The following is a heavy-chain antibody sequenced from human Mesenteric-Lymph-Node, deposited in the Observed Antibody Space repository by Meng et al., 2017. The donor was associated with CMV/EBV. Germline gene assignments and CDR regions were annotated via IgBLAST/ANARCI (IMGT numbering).Heavy chain of an antibody. CDR3: ARTPAYSSTLDY. D-gene: IGHD6-13*01. Sequence: CAVSGGSISNTNWWSWVRQPPGKGLEWVGEIYHSGTTNYNPSLKSRVTISVDKSKNQFSLKLTSVTAADTAVYYCARTPAYSSTLDYWGQGALVTVSS. J-gene: IGHJ4*02. CDR1: GGSISNTNW. CDR2: IYHSGTT. V-gene: IGHV4-4*02.